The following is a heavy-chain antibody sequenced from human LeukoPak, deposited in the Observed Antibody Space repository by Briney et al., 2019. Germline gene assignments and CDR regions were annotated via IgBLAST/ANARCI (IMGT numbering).Heavy chain of an antibody. D-gene: IGHD3-22*01. CDR1: GGSFSGYN. V-gene: IGHV4-34*01. J-gene: IGHJ6*02. CDR3: ARGSDSSGYYYYGMDV. CDR2: INHSGST. Sequence: SETLSLTCAVYGGSFSGYNWSWIRQPPGKGLEWIGEINHSGSTNYNPSLKSRVTISVDTSKNQFSLKLSSVTAADTAVYYCARGSDSSGYYYYGMDVWGQGTTVTVSS.